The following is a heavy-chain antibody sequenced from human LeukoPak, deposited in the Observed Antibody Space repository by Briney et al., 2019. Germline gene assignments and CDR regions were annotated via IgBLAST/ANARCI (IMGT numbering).Heavy chain of an antibody. D-gene: IGHD2-15*01. CDR2: IYYSGST. Sequence: PSETLSLTCTVSGGSISSYYWSWIRQPPGRGLEWIGYIYYSGSTNYIPSLKSRVTISVDTSKNQFSLKLSSVTAADTAVYYCARRAAWGHFFDYWGQGTLVTVSS. CDR1: GGSISSYY. V-gene: IGHV4-59*08. CDR3: ARRAAWGHFFDY. J-gene: IGHJ4*02.